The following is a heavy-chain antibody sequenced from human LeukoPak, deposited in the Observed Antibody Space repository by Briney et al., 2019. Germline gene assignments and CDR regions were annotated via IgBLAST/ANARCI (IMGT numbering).Heavy chain of an antibody. CDR2: INSDGSSI. CDR1: GFTFSSHW. J-gene: IGHJ5*02. D-gene: IGHD2-8*01. Sequence: GGSLRLSCAASGFTFSSHWMHWVRQAPGKGLVWVSRINSDGSSISYADSVKGRFTISRDNAKNTLYLQMNSLRAEDTAVYYCASTHPSSGLYGPWGQGTLVTVSS. V-gene: IGHV3-74*01. CDR3: ASTHPSSGLYGP.